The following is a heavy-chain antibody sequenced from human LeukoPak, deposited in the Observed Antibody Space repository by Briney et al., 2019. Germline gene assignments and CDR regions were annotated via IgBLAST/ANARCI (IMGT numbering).Heavy chain of an antibody. V-gene: IGHV1-2*02. D-gene: IGHD3-16*01. CDR3: ARGGEPPPRHYYYYMDV. CDR1: GYTFTGYY. Sequence: ASVKVSCKASGYTFTGYYMHWVRQAPGQGLEWMGWINPNSGGTNYAQKFQGRVTMTRDTSISTAYMELSRLRSDDTAVYYCARGGEPPPRHYYYYMDVWGKGTTVTVSS. CDR2: INPNSGGT. J-gene: IGHJ6*03.